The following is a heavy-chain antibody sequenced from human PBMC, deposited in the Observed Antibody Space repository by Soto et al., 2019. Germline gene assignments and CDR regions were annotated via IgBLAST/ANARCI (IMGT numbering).Heavy chain of an antibody. CDR1: GGTFSSYA. CDR3: ARGGGDAYVWGSYRSRDYYGMDV. Sequence: QVQLVQSGAEVKKPGSSVKVSCKASGGTFSSYAISWVRQAPGQGLEWMGGIIPIFGTANYAQKFQGRVTITADEAASTAYMEVSSLRSEDTAVYYCARGGGDAYVWGSYRSRDYYGMDVWGQGTTVTVSS. D-gene: IGHD3-16*02. J-gene: IGHJ6*02. CDR2: IIPIFGTA. V-gene: IGHV1-69*01.